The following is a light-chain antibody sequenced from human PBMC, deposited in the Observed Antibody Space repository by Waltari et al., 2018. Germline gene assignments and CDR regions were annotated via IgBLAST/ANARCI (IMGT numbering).Light chain of an antibody. Sequence: AIRITQSPSSLSASTGDRVTITCRASPGISSYLALYQQKPGKAPKLLIYAASTLQSGVPSRFSGSGSGTDFTLTISCLQSEDFATYYCQQYYSYPITFGQGTRLEIK. CDR2: AAS. V-gene: IGKV1-8*01. J-gene: IGKJ5*01. CDR3: QQYYSYPIT. CDR1: PGISSY.